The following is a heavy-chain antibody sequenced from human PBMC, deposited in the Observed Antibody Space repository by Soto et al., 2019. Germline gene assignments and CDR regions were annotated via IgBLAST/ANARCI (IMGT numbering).Heavy chain of an antibody. D-gene: IGHD3-3*01. CDR2: ISAYNGNT. Sequence: EASVKVSCKASGYTFTSYGISWVRQAPGQGLERMGWISAYNGNTNYAQKLQGRVTMTTDTSTSTAYMELRSLRSDDTAVYYCAIRVVNFWSGSISGRNWFDPWGQGTLVTVSS. V-gene: IGHV1-18*01. CDR1: GYTFTSYG. CDR3: AIRVVNFWSGSISGRNWFDP. J-gene: IGHJ5*02.